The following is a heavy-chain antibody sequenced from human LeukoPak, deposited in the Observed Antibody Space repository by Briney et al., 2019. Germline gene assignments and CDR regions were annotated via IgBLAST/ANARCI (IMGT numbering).Heavy chain of an antibody. D-gene: IGHD4/OR15-4a*01. J-gene: IGHJ5*02. CDR1: GFNFSTYA. CDR3: VRVRGFDYGHGWSWFDP. Sequence: GGSLRLSCAASGFNFSTYAMVWVRQAPGKGLEWVSGLSSTGYSTYYADSVKGRFIISRDNSKNTLYLQMISLRAEDTALYYCVRVRGFDYGHGWSWFDPWGQGTLVTVAS. V-gene: IGHV3-23*01. CDR2: LSSTGYST.